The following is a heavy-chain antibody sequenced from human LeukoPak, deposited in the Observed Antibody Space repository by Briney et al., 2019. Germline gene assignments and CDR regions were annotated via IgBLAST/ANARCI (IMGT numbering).Heavy chain of an antibody. CDR2: ISYDGSNK. CDR3: ARDIVAGSPDYFDY. D-gene: IGHD6-19*01. CDR1: GFTFSSYG. Sequence: GRSLRLSCAASGFTFSSYGMHWVRQAPGKRLEWVAVISYDGSNKYYADSVKGRFTISRDNSKNTLYLQMNSLTAEDTAVYYCARDIVAGSPDYFDYWGQGTLVTVSS. V-gene: IGHV3-30*03. J-gene: IGHJ4*02.